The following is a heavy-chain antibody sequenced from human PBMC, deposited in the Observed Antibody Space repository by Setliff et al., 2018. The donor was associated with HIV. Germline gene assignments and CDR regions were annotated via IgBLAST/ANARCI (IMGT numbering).Heavy chain of an antibody. CDR1: GFTFGDHA. CDR2: IYNAGDT. V-gene: IGHV3-66*01. J-gene: IGHJ4*02. CDR3: AKTGSHYLPADY. Sequence: GGSLRLSCIGSGFTFGDHAVSWVRQAPGKGLEWVSIIYNAGDTYYADSVKGRFTISRDSSKNTVYLQMNRLRAEDTAVYYCAKTGSHYLPADYWGRGTLVTVSS. D-gene: IGHD1-26*01.